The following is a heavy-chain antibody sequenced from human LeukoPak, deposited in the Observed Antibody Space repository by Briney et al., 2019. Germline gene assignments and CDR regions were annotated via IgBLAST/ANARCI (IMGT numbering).Heavy chain of an antibody. CDR3: TYSGSNYPDY. CDR2: IYYSGST. J-gene: IGHJ4*02. D-gene: IGHD1-26*01. V-gene: IGHV4-34*01. Sequence: PSETLSLTCAVYGGSFSGYYWGWIRQPPGKGLEWIGSIYYSGSTNYNPSLKSRVTISLGTSKNQFSLRLSSVTAADTAVYYCTYSGSNYPDYWGQGTLVIVSS. CDR1: GGSFSGYY.